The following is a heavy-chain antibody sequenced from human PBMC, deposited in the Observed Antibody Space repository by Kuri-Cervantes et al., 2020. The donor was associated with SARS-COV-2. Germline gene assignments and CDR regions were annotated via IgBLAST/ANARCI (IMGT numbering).Heavy chain of an antibody. CDR3: AREAQYCSSTNCPFDP. Sequence: GESLKISCAASGFTFSSYSMNWVRQAPGKGLEWVSSISTRSTYIDYADSVKGRFTISRDNAKNSLYLQMNSLTAADTAVYYCAREAQYCSSTNCPFDPWGQGTLVTVSS. CDR2: ISTRSTYI. V-gene: IGHV3-21*01. CDR1: GFTFSSYS. J-gene: IGHJ5*02. D-gene: IGHD2-2*01.